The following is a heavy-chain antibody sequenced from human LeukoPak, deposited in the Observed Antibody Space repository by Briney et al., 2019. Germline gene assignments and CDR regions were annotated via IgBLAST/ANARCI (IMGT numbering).Heavy chain of an antibody. D-gene: IGHD1-26*01. J-gene: IGHJ4*02. Sequence: ASVKVSCKASGGTFSSYAISWVRQAPGQGLEWMGIINPSGGSTSYAQKFQGRVTMTRDTSTSTVYMELSSLRSEDTAVYYCARGPRPRELLYWGQGTLVTVSS. CDR2: INPSGGST. CDR1: GGTFSSYA. V-gene: IGHV1-46*01. CDR3: ARGPRPRELLY.